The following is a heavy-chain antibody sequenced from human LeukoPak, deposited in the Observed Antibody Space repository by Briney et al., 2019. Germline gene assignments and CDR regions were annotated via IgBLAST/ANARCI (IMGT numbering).Heavy chain of an antibody. D-gene: IGHD7-27*01. J-gene: IGHJ4*02. CDR3: AKGNWDWDH. CDR2: ISGSGGST. CDR1: GFTFSSYA. V-gene: IGHV3-23*01. Sequence: PSGGSLRPSCAASGFTFSSYAMSWVRQAPGKGLEWVSAISGSGGSTYYADSVKGRFTISRDNSKNTLYLQMNSLRAEDTAVYYCAKGNWDWDHWGQGTLVTVSS.